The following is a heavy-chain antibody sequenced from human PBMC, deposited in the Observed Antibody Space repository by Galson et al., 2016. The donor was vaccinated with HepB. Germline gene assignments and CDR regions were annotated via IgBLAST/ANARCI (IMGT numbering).Heavy chain of an antibody. CDR1: GFTFSSYW. CDR3: ARVGIGSSWYFDY. CDR2: IKQDGSEK. V-gene: IGHV3-7*01. D-gene: IGHD6-13*01. J-gene: IGHJ4*02. Sequence: SLRLSCAVSGFTFSSYWMSWVRQGPGKGLEWVAIIKQDGSEKYYVDSVKGRFTISRDNAKKSLYLQMNSLRAEDTAVYYCARVGIGSSWYFDYWGQGTVVTVSS.